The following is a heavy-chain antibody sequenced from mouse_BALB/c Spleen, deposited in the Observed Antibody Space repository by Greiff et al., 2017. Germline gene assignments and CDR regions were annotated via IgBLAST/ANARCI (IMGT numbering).Heavy chain of an antibody. Sequence: VHLVESGPGLVQPSQSLSITCTVSGFSLTSYGVHWVRQSPGKGLEWLGVIWSGGSTDYNAAFISRLSISKDNSKSQVFFKMNSLQANDTAIYYCARGYGHYYAMDYWGQGTSVTVSS. J-gene: IGHJ4*01. CDR1: GFSLTSYG. CDR2: IWSGGST. V-gene: IGHV2-2*02. CDR3: ARGYGHYYAMDY. D-gene: IGHD1-2*01.